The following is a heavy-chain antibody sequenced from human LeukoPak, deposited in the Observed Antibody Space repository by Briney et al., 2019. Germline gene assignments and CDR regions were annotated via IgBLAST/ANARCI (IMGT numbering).Heavy chain of an antibody. J-gene: IGHJ4*02. CDR2: ISYDGSNK. CDR1: GFTFSSYG. CDR3: AKWDYGDYPYY. Sequence: GGSLRLSCAASGFTFSSYGMHWVRQAPGKGLEWVAVISYDGSNKYYADSVKGRFTISRDNSKNTLYLQMNSLRAEDTAVYYCAKWDYGDYPYYWGRGTLVTVSS. V-gene: IGHV3-30*18. D-gene: IGHD4-17*01.